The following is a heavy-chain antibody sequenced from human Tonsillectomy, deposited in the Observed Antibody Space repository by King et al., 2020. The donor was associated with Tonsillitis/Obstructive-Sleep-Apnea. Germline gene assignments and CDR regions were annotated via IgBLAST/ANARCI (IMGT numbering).Heavy chain of an antibody. Sequence: VQLQQWGAGLLKPSETLSLTCAVYGGSFSGYYWSWIRQPPGKGLECIGEINHSGSTKYNPSLKSRVTISVDTSKNQFSLKQSSMTAADTAVYYCARGNARQQLVGGWFDPGGQGTLVTVSS. J-gene: IGHJ5*02. CDR2: INHSGST. D-gene: IGHD6-13*01. CDR3: ARGNARQQLVGGWFDP. CDR1: GGSFSGYY. V-gene: IGHV4-34*01.